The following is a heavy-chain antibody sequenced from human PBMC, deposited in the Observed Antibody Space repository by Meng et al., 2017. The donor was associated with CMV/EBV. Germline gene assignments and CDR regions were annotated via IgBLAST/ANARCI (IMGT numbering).Heavy chain of an antibody. V-gene: IGHV3-30*04. CDR2: ISYDGSNK. J-gene: IGHJ6*02. Sequence: GGSLRLSCAASGVTFSSYAMHWVRQAPGKGLEWVAVISYDGSNKYYADSVKGRFTISRDNSKNTLYLQMNSLRAEDTAVYYCSREGLRTIFDRTYYYYGMDVWGQGTTVTVSS. D-gene: IGHD3-3*01. CDR1: GVTFSSYA. CDR3: SREGLRTIFDRTYYYYGMDV.